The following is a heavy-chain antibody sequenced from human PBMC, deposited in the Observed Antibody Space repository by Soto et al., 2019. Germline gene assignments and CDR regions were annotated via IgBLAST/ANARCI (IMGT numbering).Heavy chain of an antibody. V-gene: IGHV4-39*01. D-gene: IGHD3-10*01. J-gene: IGHJ4*02. CDR1: GGSISSSSYY. CDR2: ISYSGST. Sequence: QLQLQESGPGLVKPSETLSLTCTVSGGSISSSSYYWGWIRQPPGKGLEWIGSISYSGSTHYNPSLKSRVTISVDTSKNQFSLKLSSVTAADTAVYYCATPWFGDGDYWGQGTLVTVSS. CDR3: ATPWFGDGDY.